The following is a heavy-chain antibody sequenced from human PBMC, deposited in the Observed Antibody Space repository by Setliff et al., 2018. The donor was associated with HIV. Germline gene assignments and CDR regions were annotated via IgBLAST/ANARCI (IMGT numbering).Heavy chain of an antibody. V-gene: IGHV4-39*07. CDR3: ARHRDGGTYPLDY. CDR1: GGSIRTGAYY. D-gene: IGHD1-26*01. J-gene: IGHJ4*02. CDR2: IYYSGST. Sequence: PSETLSLTCTVSGGSIRTGAYYWGWIRQPPGKGLEWIGSIYYSGSTYYNPSLKSRVTISVDTSKNQFSLKLSSVTAADTAVYYCARHRDGGTYPLDYWGQGTLVTVS.